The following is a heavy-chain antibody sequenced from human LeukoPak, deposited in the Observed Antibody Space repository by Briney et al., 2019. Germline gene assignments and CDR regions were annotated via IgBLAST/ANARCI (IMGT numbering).Heavy chain of an antibody. J-gene: IGHJ4*02. CDR3: ARLALIYYFDY. V-gene: IGHV4-34*01. CDR2: INHSGST. CDR1: GASFSGYY. D-gene: IGHD3-16*01. Sequence: PSETLSLTCAVYGASFSGYYSSWIRHPPGKWRGWIGEINHSGSTNDNPSLKSRVTISVDTSKNQFSLKLSSVTAADTAVYYCARLALIYYFDYWGRGSLVTVSS.